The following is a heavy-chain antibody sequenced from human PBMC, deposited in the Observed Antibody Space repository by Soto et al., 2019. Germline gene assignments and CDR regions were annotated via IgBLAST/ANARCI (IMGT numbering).Heavy chain of an antibody. CDR3: ARGLKYDFWSGYATYYYYYYMDV. Sequence: QVQLQQWGAGLLKPSETLSLTCAVYGGSFSGYYWSWIRQPPGKGLEWIGEINHSGSTNYNPSLKSRVTISVDTSKNQFSRKLSSVTAADTAVYYCARGLKYDFWSGYATYYYYYYMDVWGKGTTVTVSS. D-gene: IGHD3-3*01. V-gene: IGHV4-34*01. CDR1: GGSFSGYY. CDR2: INHSGST. J-gene: IGHJ6*03.